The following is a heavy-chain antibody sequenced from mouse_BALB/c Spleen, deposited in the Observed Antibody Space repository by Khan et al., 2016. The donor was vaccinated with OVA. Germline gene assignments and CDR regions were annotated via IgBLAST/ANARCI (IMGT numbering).Heavy chain of an antibody. CDR1: GYTFTDYA. CDR3: VRGGKFAY. CDR2: ISTNYGAA. J-gene: IGHJ3*01. Sequence: QVQLKQSGAELVRPGVSVKISCRASGYTFTDYAMHWVKQRHAKSLEWIGVISTNYGAADYNQKFQGKASMTVDRSSSTVYMELARLTSEDSAIYYCVRGGKFAYWGQGTLVTVSA. D-gene: IGHD1-1*02. V-gene: IGHV1S137*01.